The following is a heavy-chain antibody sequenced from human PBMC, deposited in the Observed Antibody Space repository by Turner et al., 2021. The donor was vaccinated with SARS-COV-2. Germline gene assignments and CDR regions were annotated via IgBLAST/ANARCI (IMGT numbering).Heavy chain of an antibody. CDR1: GGSFSTYA. Sequence: QFQLVQSGAAVKKPGSSVKVSCKASGGSFSTYAISWVRQAPGKGLEWMGGITTILGKANYAQKCQGRVTITAEKATSKANRERRSVRSEDTAVYYCAGVVGGLGELGYYYYYGMDVWGQGTTVTVSS. V-gene: IGHV1-69*10. J-gene: IGHJ6*02. CDR3: AGVVGGLGELGYYYYYGMDV. D-gene: IGHD3-16*01. CDR2: ITTILGKA.